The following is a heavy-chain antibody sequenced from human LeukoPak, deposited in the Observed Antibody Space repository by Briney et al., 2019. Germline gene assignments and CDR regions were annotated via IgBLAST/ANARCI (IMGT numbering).Heavy chain of an antibody. CDR1: GGSISSYY. Sequence: KSSETLSLTFTVSGGSISSYYRSWIRQPPGKGLEWIGYIYYSGSTNYNPSLKSRVTISVDTSKNQFSLKLSSVTAADTAVYYCARVVTEYYFDYWGQGTLVTVSS. CDR3: ARVVTEYYFDY. V-gene: IGHV4-59*01. D-gene: IGHD5-18*01. J-gene: IGHJ4*02. CDR2: IYYSGST.